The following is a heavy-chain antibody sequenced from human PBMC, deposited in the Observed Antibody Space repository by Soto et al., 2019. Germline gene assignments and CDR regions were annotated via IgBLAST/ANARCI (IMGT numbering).Heavy chain of an antibody. D-gene: IGHD3-16*02. CDR3: ASSYDYIWGSYHLGY. J-gene: IGHJ4*02. Sequence: QVQLVQSGAEVKKPGASVKVSCKASGYTFTSYAMHWVRQAPGQSLDWMGWINAGNGNTKYSQKFQGRVTITRDTSASTAYMELSSLRSEDTAVYYCASSYDYIWGSYHLGYWGQGTLVTVSS. CDR2: INAGNGNT. V-gene: IGHV1-3*01. CDR1: GYTFTSYA.